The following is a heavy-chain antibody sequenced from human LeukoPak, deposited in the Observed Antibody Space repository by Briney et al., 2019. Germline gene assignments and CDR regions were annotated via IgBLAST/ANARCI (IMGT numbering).Heavy chain of an antibody. CDR2: ISYDGSNK. CDR3: ARDSSGYSAEYFQH. CDR1: GFTFSSYA. Sequence: PGRSLRLSCAASGFTFSSYAMHWVRQAPGKGLEWVAVISYDGSNKYYADSVKGQFTISRDNSKNTLYLQMNSLRAEDTAVYYCARDSSGYSAEYFQHWGQGTLVTVSS. V-gene: IGHV3-30-3*01. D-gene: IGHD3-22*01. J-gene: IGHJ1*01.